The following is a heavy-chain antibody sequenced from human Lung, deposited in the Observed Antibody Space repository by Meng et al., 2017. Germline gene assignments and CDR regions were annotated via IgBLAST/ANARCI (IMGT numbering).Heavy chain of an antibody. Sequence: QVQLEQSGDEVKKPGASVKVSGKDYGYTFTSYGISWVRQAPGQGLEWMGWISGYNGNTNYAQKFQGRVTMTTDTSTSTAYMELRSLRSDDTAVYYCARDRYCSTTSCTGWFDPWGQGTLVTVSS. V-gene: IGHV1-18*01. CDR3: ARDRYCSTTSCTGWFDP. CDR1: GYTFTSYG. CDR2: ISGYNGNT. D-gene: IGHD2-2*01. J-gene: IGHJ5*02.